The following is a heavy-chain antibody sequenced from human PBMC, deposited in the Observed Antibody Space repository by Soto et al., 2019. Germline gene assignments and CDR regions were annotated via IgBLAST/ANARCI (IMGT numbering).Heavy chain of an antibody. J-gene: IGHJ5*02. D-gene: IGHD6-19*01. V-gene: IGHV4-59*08. CDR2: TYYSGST. CDR3: ARPRTDSSGWSRWFDP. Sequence: QVQLQESGPGLVKPSETLSLTCTVSGGSISSYYWSWIRQPPGKGLGWIGYTYYSGSTNTNPSLKSRVTISVDTSKNQFSLKLSSVTAADTAVYYCARPRTDSSGWSRWFDPWGQGTLVTVSS. CDR1: GGSISSYY.